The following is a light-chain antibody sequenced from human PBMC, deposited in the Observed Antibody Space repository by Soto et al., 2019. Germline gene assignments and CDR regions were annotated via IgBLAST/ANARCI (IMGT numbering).Light chain of an antibody. Sequence: QAVVTQPPSVSGAPGQRVTISCTGSSSNIGAGYDVHWYQQLPGTAPKVLIYGNSNRPSGVPDRFSGSKSGTSTSLAITGLQPEDEADYYCSSYAGSNNFVFGTGTKLTVL. CDR2: GNS. V-gene: IGLV1-40*01. J-gene: IGLJ1*01. CDR3: SSYAGSNNFV. CDR1: SSNIGAGYD.